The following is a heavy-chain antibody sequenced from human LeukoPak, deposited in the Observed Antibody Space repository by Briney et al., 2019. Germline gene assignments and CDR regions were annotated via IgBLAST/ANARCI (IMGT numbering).Heavy chain of an antibody. J-gene: IGHJ5*02. CDR3: ARDCGGDCYYNWFDP. Sequence: ASVKVSCKASGYTFTSYYMHWVRQAPGQGLEWMGIINPSGGSTSYAQKFQGRVTMTRDMSTSTVYMELSSLRSEDTAVYYCARDCGGDCYYNWFDPWGQGTLVTVSS. CDR2: INPSGGST. D-gene: IGHD2-21*02. V-gene: IGHV1-46*01. CDR1: GYTFTSYY.